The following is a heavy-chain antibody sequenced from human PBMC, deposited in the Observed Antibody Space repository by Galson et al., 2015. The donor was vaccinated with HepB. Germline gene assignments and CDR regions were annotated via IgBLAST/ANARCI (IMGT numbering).Heavy chain of an antibody. Sequence: SVKVSCKASGDTFKNYGITWVRQAPGQGLEWMGGSIPIFGTANYAQKFQDRVTITADEPTSTVYMEMSSLRSEDTAVYYCARVGTTVTRFVSLNWYFDLWGRGTLVAVSS. D-gene: IGHD4-17*01. CDR1: GDTFKNYG. CDR2: SIPIFGTA. CDR3: ARVGTTVTRFVSLNWYFDL. J-gene: IGHJ2*01. V-gene: IGHV1-69*13.